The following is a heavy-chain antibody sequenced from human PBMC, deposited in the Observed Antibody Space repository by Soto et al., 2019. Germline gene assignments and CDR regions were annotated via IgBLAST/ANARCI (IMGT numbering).Heavy chain of an antibody. V-gene: IGHV3-23*01. CDR2: FSGSGGVT. Sequence: EVQLLESGGDLVQPGGSLRLSCAASGFTFSLYAMSWVRQAPGKGLAWVSAFSGSGGVTFYADSVQGRFTISRDNSKNTMFLQMHSLRFEDTAVYYCAKERGCSSTNCYDAFDIWGQGTMVTVSS. J-gene: IGHJ3*02. D-gene: IGHD2-2*01. CDR3: AKERGCSSTNCYDAFDI. CDR1: GFTFSLYA.